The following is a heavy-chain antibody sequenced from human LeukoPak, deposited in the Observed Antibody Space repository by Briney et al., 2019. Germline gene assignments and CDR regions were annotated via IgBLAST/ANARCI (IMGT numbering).Heavy chain of an antibody. D-gene: IGHD3-16*02. CDR2: IYYSGST. J-gene: IGHJ5*02. Sequence: PSETLSLTCTVSGGSISSYYRSWIRQPPGKGLEWIGYIYYSGSTNYNPSLKSRVTISVDTSKNQFSLKLSSVTAADTAVYYCARHLDYVWGSYRTNWFDPWGQGTLVTVSS. V-gene: IGHV4-59*08. CDR1: GGSISSYY. CDR3: ARHLDYVWGSYRTNWFDP.